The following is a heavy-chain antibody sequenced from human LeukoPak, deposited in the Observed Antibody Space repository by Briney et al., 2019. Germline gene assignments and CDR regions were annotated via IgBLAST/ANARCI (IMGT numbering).Heavy chain of an antibody. CDR3: ARGQRITIFGVVPPYFDY. V-gene: IGHV1-69*04. CDR2: IIPILGIA. Sequence: SVKVSCKASGYTFTGYYMHWVRQAPGQGLEWMGRIIPILGIANYAQKFQGRVTITADKSTSTAYMELSSLRSEDTAVYYCARGQRITIFGVVPPYFDYWGQGTLVTVSS. D-gene: IGHD3-3*01. J-gene: IGHJ4*02. CDR1: GYTFTGYY.